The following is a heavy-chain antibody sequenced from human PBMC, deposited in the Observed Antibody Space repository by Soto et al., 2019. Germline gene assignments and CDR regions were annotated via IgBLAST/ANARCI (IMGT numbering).Heavy chain of an antibody. CDR2: IYYTGTT. J-gene: IGHJ4*02. Sequence: QLQLQESGPGLVKPSETLSLTCSVSGGSITIDNYYWGWIRQPPGKALEWIATIYYTGTTYYSPPLKTRATISMDTSKNQFSLRLTSVTAADTAVYYCARIFGSFDDQVEDWGQGVLVTVSS. V-gene: IGHV4-39*01. D-gene: IGHD2-15*01. CDR1: GGSITIDNYY. CDR3: ARIFGSFDDQVED.